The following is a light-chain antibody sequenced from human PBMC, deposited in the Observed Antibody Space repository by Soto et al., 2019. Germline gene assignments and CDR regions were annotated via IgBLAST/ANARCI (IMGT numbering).Light chain of an antibody. CDR1: QSISRW. J-gene: IGKJ1*01. Sequence: DIQMTQSPSTLSASVGDRVTITCRASQSISRWLAWHQQKPGKAPKVLIYDASNLESGVPSRFSGFRSGTEFTLTISSLQPDDFATYYCQHYGGMWTFGQGTKVDI. CDR2: DAS. V-gene: IGKV1-5*01. CDR3: QHYGGMWT.